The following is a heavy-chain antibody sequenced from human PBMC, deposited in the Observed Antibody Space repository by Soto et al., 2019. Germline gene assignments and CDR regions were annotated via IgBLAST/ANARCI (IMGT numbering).Heavy chain of an antibody. CDR1: GASISDSYYY. J-gene: IGHJ4*02. CDR3: ATSQKGYNWNYFDH. Sequence: PSETLSLTCAVSGASISDSYYYWAWLRRSPGKGPEWIGSVFYTGFTSYNPSLESRVSVSVDTSKSQFSLKLSAVTAADTAVYYCATSQKGYNWNYFDHWGQGALVTVSS. V-gene: IGHV4-39*01. CDR2: VFYTGFT. D-gene: IGHD1-20*01.